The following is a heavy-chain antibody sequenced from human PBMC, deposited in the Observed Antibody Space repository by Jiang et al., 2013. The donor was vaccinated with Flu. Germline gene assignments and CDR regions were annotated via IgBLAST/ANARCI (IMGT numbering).Heavy chain of an antibody. CDR1: GESSSNYY. J-gene: IGHJ4*02. Sequence: LLKPSETLSVSCTVSGESSSNYYWNWVRQVPGKGLEWIAYMSYHGRTSYNPSLKSRVTISVDTSKNQFSLKLNSVTAADTAVYYCVRDLNGGGSPDYWGQGTLVTVSS. CDR2: MSYHGRT. V-gene: IGHV4-59*01. D-gene: IGHD3-10*01. CDR3: VRDLNGGGSPDY.